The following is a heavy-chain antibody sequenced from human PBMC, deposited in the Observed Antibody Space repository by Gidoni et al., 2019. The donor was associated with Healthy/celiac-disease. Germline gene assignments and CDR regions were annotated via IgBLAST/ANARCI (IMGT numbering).Heavy chain of an antibody. J-gene: IGHJ4*02. Sequence: GSVSNADYYWGWIRQSPGKGLEWIGTVYYRGTTYYNPSLKSRVTISPDTSQNQFSLRLSSVTAADTAVYYCARDVRYSSSWSHFDFWGQGTRVTVSS. CDR2: VYYRGTT. CDR1: GSVSNADYY. D-gene: IGHD6-13*01. CDR3: ARDVRYSSSWSHFDF. V-gene: IGHV4-39*07.